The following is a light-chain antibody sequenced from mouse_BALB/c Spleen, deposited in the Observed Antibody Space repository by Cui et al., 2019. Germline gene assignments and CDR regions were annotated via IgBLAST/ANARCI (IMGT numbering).Light chain of an antibody. CDR3: QQYSGYPST. CDR2: STS. CDR1: SSVSSSY. Sequence: IVLTQSPAIMSASPAVKVTMTCRARSSVSSSYLYWYQQKPGSSPKVWIFSTSNLASGVPARFSGSGSGTSYSLTISSMETEDAATFYCQQYSGYPSTFGAGTKLELK. V-gene: IGKV4-78*01. J-gene: IGKJ5*01.